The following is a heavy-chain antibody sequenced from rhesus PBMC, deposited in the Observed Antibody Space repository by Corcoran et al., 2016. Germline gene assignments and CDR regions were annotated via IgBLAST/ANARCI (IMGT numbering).Heavy chain of an antibody. CDR1: GGSISRTS. D-gene: IGHD2-2*01. J-gene: IGHJ4*01. CDR2: SAGMGGST. Sequence: QLQLQESGPGLVKPSATLSLTCAVSGGSISRTSWSWIRRTPGNGLEGIGRSAGMGGSTDYKPSRKSRVTTSTETAKNQLAGKLSSGTAADTGGYAWARVWLWPRDYGGQGVRGIVSP. V-gene: IGHV4-173*01. CDR3: ARVWLWPRDY.